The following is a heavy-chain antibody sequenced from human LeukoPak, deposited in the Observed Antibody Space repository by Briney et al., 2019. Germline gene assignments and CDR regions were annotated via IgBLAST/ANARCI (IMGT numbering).Heavy chain of an antibody. D-gene: IGHD2/OR15-2a*01. CDR3: ARDADTTAFYWYFDL. CDR2: INSDGSSI. J-gene: IGHJ2*01. CDR1: GFTFSSHW. V-gene: IGHV3-74*01. Sequence: GGSLRLSCAASGFTFSSHWMHWVRQAPGKGLVWVSRINSDGSSISYADSVKGRFTISRDNAKNTLYLQMNSLRAEDTALYYCARDADTTAFYWYFDLWGRGTLVTVSS.